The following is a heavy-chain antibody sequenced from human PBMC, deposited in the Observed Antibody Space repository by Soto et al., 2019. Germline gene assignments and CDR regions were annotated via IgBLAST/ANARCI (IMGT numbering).Heavy chain of an antibody. CDR3: AKEERTFGEGY. CDR1: GFTFSAYV. J-gene: IGHJ4*01. D-gene: IGHD3-3*01. CDR2: ISGSGDVT. V-gene: IGHV3-23*01. Sequence: GGSLRLSCAASGFTFSAYVLNWVRQAPGKGLEWVTGISGSGDVTYYEESEKGRETNSRDNSKNTFYLQMNSLRAEDTAIYYCAKEERTFGEGYW.